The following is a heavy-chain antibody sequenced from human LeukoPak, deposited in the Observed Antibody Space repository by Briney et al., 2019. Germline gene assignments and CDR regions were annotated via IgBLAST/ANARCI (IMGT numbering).Heavy chain of an antibody. CDR3: ARERHGHPFDC. V-gene: IGHV4-59*01. Sequence: PSETLSLTCTVSGGSISSYYWSWIRQPPGKGLEWIGYIYYSGSTNYNPSLKSRVTISSDTSKNQFSLKLSSVTAADTAVYYCARERHGHPFDCWGQGALVTVSS. J-gene: IGHJ4*02. CDR1: GGSISSYY. CDR2: IYYSGST.